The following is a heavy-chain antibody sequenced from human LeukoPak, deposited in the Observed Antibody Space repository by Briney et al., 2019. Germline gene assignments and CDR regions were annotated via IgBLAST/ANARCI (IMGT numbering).Heavy chain of an antibody. J-gene: IGHJ4*02. CDR2: ISGDVTTT. CDR1: GFTFSSYW. CDR3: ARVPGAGYYKFDY. V-gene: IGHV3-74*01. Sequence: GGSLRLSCAASGFTFSSYWMHWVRQAPGKGLVWVSRISGDVTTTTYADSVKGRFTISRDNAKNTLYLQMNSLRAEDTAVYYCARVPGAGYYKFDYWGQGTLVTVSS. D-gene: IGHD3-9*01.